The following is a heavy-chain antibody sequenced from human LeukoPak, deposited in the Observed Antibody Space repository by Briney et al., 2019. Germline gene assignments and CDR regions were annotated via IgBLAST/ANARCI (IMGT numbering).Heavy chain of an antibody. V-gene: IGHV3-15*01. CDR1: GFTFSKAW. CDR3: TTDLWFGEFLDAFDI. CDR2: IKSKTDGGTT. D-gene: IGHD3-10*01. Sequence: GGALRLSCAASGFTFSKAWMSWVRQAPGKGLEWVGRIKSKTDGGTTDYAAPVKGRFPISRDDSKNTLYLQMNSLKTEDTAVYYCTTDLWFGEFLDAFDIWGQGTMVTVSS. J-gene: IGHJ3*02.